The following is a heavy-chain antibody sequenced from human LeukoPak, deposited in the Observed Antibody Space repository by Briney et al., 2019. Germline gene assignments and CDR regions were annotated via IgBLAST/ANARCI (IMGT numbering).Heavy chain of an antibody. CDR3: ATSSNWSLPYLDY. D-gene: IGHD6-13*01. J-gene: IGHJ4*02. CDR1: GGSIRSHY. V-gene: IGHV4-59*11. Sequence: SETLSLTCTVSGGSIRSHYWSWVRQPPGKGLEWIGYFYYSGNTYYNPSLKSRVTISVDTSKNQFSLHLTSVTAADTAVYYCATSSNWSLPYLDYWGQGSLVTVSS. CDR2: FYYSGNT.